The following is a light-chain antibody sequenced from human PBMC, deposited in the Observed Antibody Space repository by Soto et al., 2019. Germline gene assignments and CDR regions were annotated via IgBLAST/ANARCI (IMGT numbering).Light chain of an antibody. CDR1: QSLVHSDGIAY. J-gene: IGKJ1*01. Sequence: DVVMTQSPLSLPVTLGQPASISCRSNQSLVHSDGIAYFSWFQQRPGRSPRRLIYKVSNRDSGVPDRFSGSGSGTDFTLKISRVEAEDVGVYYCMQGTHWPPTFGQGTKVDIK. V-gene: IGKV2-30*02. CDR3: MQGTHWPPT. CDR2: KVS.